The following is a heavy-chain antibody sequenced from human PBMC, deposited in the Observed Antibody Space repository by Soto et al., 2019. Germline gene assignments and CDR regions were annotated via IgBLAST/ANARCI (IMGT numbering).Heavy chain of an antibody. V-gene: IGHV4-34*01. CDR1: GGAFRGYY. D-gene: IGHD6-13*01. Sequence: SGTPSLTCAVYGGAFRGYYWGWIRQPPGKGLEGIGESNPSGRTNYNPSLSSRVTISVDTSKNQFSLQLHSVTPEDTAVYYCARDRAPGSSSWYDYWGQGTLVTVSS. CDR2: SNPSGRT. J-gene: IGHJ4*02. CDR3: ARDRAPGSSSWYDY.